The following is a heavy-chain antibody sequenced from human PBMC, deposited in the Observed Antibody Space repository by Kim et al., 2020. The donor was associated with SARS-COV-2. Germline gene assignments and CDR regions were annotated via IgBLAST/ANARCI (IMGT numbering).Heavy chain of an antibody. J-gene: IGHJ6*02. V-gene: IGHV4-59*08. D-gene: IGHD3-10*01. CDR1: GGSMSSSY. CDR3: ARLIGVREGGIYYYYGMVV. CDR2: INDSGNT. Sequence: SETLSLTCTVSGGSMSSSYWRWIRQPPGKGLEWIGDINDSGNTNHNPSLKSRVTISVDTSKNQFSLKLSSVTAADTAVYYCARLIGVREGGIYYYYGMVVWGQGTTVTVSS.